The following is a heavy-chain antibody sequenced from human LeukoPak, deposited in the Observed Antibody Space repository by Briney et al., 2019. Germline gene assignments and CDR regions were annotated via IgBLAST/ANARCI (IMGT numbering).Heavy chain of an antibody. V-gene: IGHV3-7*03. J-gene: IGHJ4*02. CDR2: INQDGSAK. CDR3: ARDGRIQLWEVFDY. CDR1: GFTFSSYW. D-gene: IGHD5-18*01. Sequence: GGSLRLSCAASGFTFSSYWMSWVRQAPGKGLEWVANINQDGSAKYYVDSVKGRFTVSRDNSKNTLYLQMNSLRAEDTAVYYCARDGRIQLWEVFDYWGQGTLVTVSS.